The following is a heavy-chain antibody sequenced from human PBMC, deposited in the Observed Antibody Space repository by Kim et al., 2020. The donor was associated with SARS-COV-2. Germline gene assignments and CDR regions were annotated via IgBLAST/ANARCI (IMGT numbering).Heavy chain of an antibody. Sequence: GGSLRLSCVASGFNFNKYVMHWVRQAPGKGLXXVAXXXFXXTNENYADSVRGRFPXSREXXKNKXXLQXDSLRXEDTAVXYCAXASEXXTITXXFDSXGQGXXXTV. D-gene: IGHD5-12*01. J-gene: IGHJ4*02. CDR3: AXASEXXTITXXFDS. CDR1: GFNFNKYV. CDR2: XXFXXTNE. V-gene: IGHV3-30*02.